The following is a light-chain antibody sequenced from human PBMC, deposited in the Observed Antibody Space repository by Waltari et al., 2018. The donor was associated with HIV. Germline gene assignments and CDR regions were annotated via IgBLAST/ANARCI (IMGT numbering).Light chain of an antibody. V-gene: IGKV1-9*01. CDR3: QQLDSYPRT. CDR2: SSS. CDR1: HNIRAY. Sequence: DIQLTQSPSLLSASVGDRVTIPCRAKHNIRAYLAWYQQKPGKAPTLLLYSSSTVQRGVPSRFSGSGSRAEFTLTISSLQPEDFATYYCQQLDSYPRTFGHGTKVEI. J-gene: IGKJ1*01.